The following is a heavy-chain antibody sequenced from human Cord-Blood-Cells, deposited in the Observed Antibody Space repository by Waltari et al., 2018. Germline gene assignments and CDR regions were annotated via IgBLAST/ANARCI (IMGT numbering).Heavy chain of an antibody. CDR2: IYYSVST. Sequence: QLQLQESGPGLVKPSATLSLTCTVPGGSISISGYYWGWFRQPPGKGLEWIGSIYYSVSTYYNPSLKSRVTISVDTSKNQFSLKLSSVTAADTAVYYCARHEIAVVVPAAIDYWGQGTLVTVSS. CDR1: GGSISISGYY. J-gene: IGHJ4*02. CDR3: ARHEIAVVVPAAIDY. D-gene: IGHD2-2*01. V-gene: IGHV4-39*01.